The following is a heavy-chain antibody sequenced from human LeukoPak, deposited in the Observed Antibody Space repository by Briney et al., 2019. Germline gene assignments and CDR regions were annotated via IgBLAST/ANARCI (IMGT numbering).Heavy chain of an antibody. J-gene: IGHJ5*02. CDR1: GSGFTICW. D-gene: IGHD3-10*02. CDR2: IYPGDSDT. V-gene: IGHV5-51*01. Sequence: GESLKISCKGSGSGFTICWIGRVRQMPGKGLEWLGIIYPGDSDTRYSPSFQGQVTISADKSISTAYLQWSSLKASDTAMNYCARAMFFRPTDNFFDPWGQGTLITVSS. CDR3: ARAMFFRPTDNFFDP.